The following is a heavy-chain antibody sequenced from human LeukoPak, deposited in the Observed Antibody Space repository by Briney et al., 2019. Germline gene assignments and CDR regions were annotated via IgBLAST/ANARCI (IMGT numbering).Heavy chain of an antibody. CDR1: GFTFSSYG. CDR2: IWYDGSNK. Sequence: GRSLRLSCAASGFTFSSYGMHWVRQAPGKGLEWVAVIWYDGSNKYYADSVKGRFTISRDNSKNTLYLQMNSLRAEDTAVYYCARGESGSWYLKPYYGMDVWGKGTTVTVSS. J-gene: IGHJ6*04. CDR3: ARGESGSWYLKPYYGMDV. D-gene: IGHD6-13*01. V-gene: IGHV3-33*01.